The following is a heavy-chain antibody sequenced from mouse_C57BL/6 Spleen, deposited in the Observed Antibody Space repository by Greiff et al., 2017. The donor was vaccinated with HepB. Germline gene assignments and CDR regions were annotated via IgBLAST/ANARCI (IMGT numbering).Heavy chain of an antibody. J-gene: IGHJ4*01. CDR2: IRLKSDNYAT. CDR3: TEIITTGEYYAMDY. Sequence: EVKVEESGGGLVQPGGSMKLSCVASGFTFSNYWMNWVRQSPEKGLEWVAQIRLKSDNYATHYAESVKGRFTISRDDSKSSVYLQMNNLRAEDTGIYYCTEIITTGEYYAMDYWGQGTSVTASS. V-gene: IGHV6-3*01. CDR1: GFTFSNYW. D-gene: IGHD2-12*01.